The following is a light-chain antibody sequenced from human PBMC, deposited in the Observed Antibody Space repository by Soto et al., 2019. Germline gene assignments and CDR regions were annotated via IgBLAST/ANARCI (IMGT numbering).Light chain of an antibody. CDR1: QTISNW. Sequence: DIQMTESPSTLSGSVGDRVTITCRASQTISNWLAWYQQQPGKAPKLLIYKASNLETGVPSRFSGSGSGTEFTLTISSLQPDDFATYYCQQYKSYPLTFGQGTRLEIK. J-gene: IGKJ5*01. V-gene: IGKV1-5*03. CDR2: KAS. CDR3: QQYKSYPLT.